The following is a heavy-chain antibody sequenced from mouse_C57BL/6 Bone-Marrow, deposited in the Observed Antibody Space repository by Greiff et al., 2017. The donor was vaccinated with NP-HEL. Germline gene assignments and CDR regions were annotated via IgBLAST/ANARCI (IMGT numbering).Heavy chain of an antibody. CDR1: GVDFSRYW. D-gene: IGHD2-1*01. J-gene: IGHJ3*01. Sequence: AASGVDFSRYWTSWVRRAPGKGLEWIGEINPDSSTINYAPSLKDKFIISRDNAKNTLYLQMSKVRSEDTALYYCARRDGNYLAYWGKGTLVTVSA. V-gene: IGHV4-1*01. CDR2: INPDSSTI. CDR3: ARRDGNYLAY.